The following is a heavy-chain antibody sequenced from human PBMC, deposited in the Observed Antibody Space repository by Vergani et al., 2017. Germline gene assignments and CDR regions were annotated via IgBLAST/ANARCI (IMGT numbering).Heavy chain of an antibody. D-gene: IGHD6-13*01. CDR2: SGST. CDR1: GGSISSGSYY. J-gene: IGHJ6*02. CDR3: ARDPLDSTTWPFLLLDMDV. Sequence: QVQLQESCPGLVKPSQTLSLTRSVSGGSISSGSYYWSWIRQPAGKGLEWIGRSGSTNYNPSLKSRVTISVDTSKNNFSLKLSSVTAADAAVYYCARDPLDSTTWPFLLLDMDVWGQGTTVTVSS. V-gene: IGHV4-61*02.